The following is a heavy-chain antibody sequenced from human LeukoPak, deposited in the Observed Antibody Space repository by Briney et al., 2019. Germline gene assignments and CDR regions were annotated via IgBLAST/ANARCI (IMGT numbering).Heavy chain of an antibody. CDR1: GFSLSTSGVG. J-gene: IGHJ4*02. D-gene: IGHD2-15*01. Sequence: SGPTLVNPTQTLTLTCTFSGFSLSTSGVGVGWIRQPPGKALEWLALIYWDDDKRYSPSLKSRLTITKGTSKNQVVLTMTNMDPVDTATYYCAHWSVVVVAAPKRGFDYWGQGTLVTVSS. CDR2: IYWDDDK. V-gene: IGHV2-5*02. CDR3: AHWSVVVVAAPKRGFDY.